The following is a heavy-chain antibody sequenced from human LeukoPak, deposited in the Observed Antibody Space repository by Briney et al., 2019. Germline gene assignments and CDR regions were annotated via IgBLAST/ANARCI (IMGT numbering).Heavy chain of an antibody. CDR3: ARDRGKDYFDY. J-gene: IGHJ4*02. CDR2: IYYDGTIK. CDR1: GFTFRNHG. Sequence: PGGSLRLSCVASGFTFRNHGMHWVRQAPGKGLEWVALIYYDGTIKNYVDSVKGRFTISRDNPKNTLSLQMNSLRADDTAVYYCARDRGKDYFDYWGQGTLVTVSS. D-gene: IGHD3-10*01. V-gene: IGHV3-33*01.